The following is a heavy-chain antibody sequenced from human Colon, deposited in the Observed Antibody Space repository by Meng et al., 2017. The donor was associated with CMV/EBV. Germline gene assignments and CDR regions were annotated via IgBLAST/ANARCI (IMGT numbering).Heavy chain of an antibody. Sequence: GGSLRLSCAASGLTFNGYGLHWVRQAPGKGLEWVAFIGSDGSIKRYADSVKGRMTISRDNSKNTLWLQMHSLRPEDTALYYCAREGYSNFDHWGQGTLVTVSS. D-gene: IGHD4-11*01. CDR2: IGSDGSIK. V-gene: IGHV3-30*02. J-gene: IGHJ4*02. CDR3: AREGYSNFDH. CDR1: GLTFNGYG.